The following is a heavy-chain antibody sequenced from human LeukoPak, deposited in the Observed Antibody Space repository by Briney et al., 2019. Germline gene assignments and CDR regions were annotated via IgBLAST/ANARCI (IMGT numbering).Heavy chain of an antibody. J-gene: IGHJ4*02. V-gene: IGHV3-23*01. CDR2: ISGGGDNT. CDR3: VRELRHWVRGEFDN. CDR1: GFPFSDFA. Sequence: PGGPLSLSCAVSGFPFSDFAMSWVRQAPGEGLEWVSTISGGGDNTYFAHSVKGRFTISRDNSKYTLYLKLDSVTAEDTAVNYCVRELRHWVRGEFDNWGQGTLVTVSS. D-gene: IGHD3-10*01.